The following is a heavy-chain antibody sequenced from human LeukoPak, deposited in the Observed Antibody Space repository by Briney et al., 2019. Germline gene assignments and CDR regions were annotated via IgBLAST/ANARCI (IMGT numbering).Heavy chain of an antibody. CDR2: ISSSSSYI. J-gene: IGHJ4*02. CDR3: VRAPGYSSGYFDY. V-gene: IGHV3-21*01. Sequence: GGSLRLSCAASGFTFSIYSMNWVRQAPGKGLEWVSSISSSSSYIYYADSVKGRFTISRDNAKNSLYLQMNSLRAEDTAVYYCVRAPGYSSGYFDYWGQGTLVTVSS. CDR1: GFTFSIYS. D-gene: IGHD6-19*01.